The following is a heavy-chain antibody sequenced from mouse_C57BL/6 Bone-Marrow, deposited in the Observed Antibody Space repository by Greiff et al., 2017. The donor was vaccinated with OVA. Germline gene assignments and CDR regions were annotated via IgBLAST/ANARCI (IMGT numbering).Heavy chain of an antibody. D-gene: IGHD1-1*01. V-gene: IGHV1-81*01. CDR3: ARAGYGSSYEAY. CDR2: IYPRSGNT. CDR1: GYTFTSYG. J-gene: IGHJ3*01. Sequence: VQLQQSGAELARPGASVKLSCKASGYTFTSYGISWVKQRPGQGLEWIGEIYPRSGNTYYNEKFKGKATLTADKSSSTADMEMRSLTSEDSAVDFYARAGYGSSYEAYWGQGTLVTVSA.